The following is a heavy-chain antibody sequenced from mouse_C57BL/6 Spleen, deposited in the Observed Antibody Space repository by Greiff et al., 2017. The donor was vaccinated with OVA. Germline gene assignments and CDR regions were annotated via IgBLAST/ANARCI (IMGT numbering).Heavy chain of an antibody. V-gene: IGHV1-26*01. D-gene: IGHD2-2*01. Sequence: VQLQQSGPELVKPGASVKISCKASGYTFTDYYMNWVKQSHGKSLEWIGDINPNNGGTSYNQKFKGKATLTVDKSSSTAYMELRSLTSEDSAVYYCARKGGYDYWYFDVWGTGTTVTVSS. CDR3: ARKGGYDYWYFDV. CDR1: GYTFTDYY. CDR2: INPNNGGT. J-gene: IGHJ1*03.